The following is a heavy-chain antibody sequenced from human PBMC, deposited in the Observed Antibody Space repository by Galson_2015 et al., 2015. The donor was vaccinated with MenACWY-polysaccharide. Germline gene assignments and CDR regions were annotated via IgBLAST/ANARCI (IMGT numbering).Heavy chain of an antibody. Sequence: SLRTCCAADKFSFSTSSMAWVRQAPVTGLEWVSHINAASSTIHYADSVKRRYTLSRDYPKYSVYLQMNSLRDGDTSLYYCVTGDYVSQGGRSYWGQGTLVTVSS. J-gene: IGHJ4*02. V-gene: IGHV3-48*02. CDR2: INAASSTI. D-gene: IGHD4-17*01. CDR1: KFSFSTSS. CDR3: VTGDYVSQGGRSY.